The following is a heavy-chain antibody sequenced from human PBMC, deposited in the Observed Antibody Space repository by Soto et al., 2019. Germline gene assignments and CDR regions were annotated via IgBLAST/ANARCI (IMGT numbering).Heavy chain of an antibody. CDR2: IYYSGMT. CDR3: ARDSSGPGYSYGKFDY. D-gene: IGHD5-18*01. CDR1: GVSVSTGGYF. V-gene: IGHV4-31*03. J-gene: IGHJ4*02. Sequence: SETLSLTCTVSGVSVSTGGYFWTWIRQHPGKGLEWIGNIYYSGMTYYNPSLRGRVSISLDPSESQFSLKLNSVTAADTAVYYCARDSSGPGYSYGKFDYWGQGALVTVS.